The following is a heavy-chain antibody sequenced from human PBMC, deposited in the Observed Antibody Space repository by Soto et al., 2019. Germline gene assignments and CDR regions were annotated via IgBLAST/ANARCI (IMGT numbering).Heavy chain of an antibody. CDR2: INPATGAA. CDR1: GYPVTAYY. Sequence: QLHLVQSGAVVKKPGASVTVSCSASGYPVTAYYMHWVRQAPGRGLEWMGGINPATGAAKYTQTFQGRGTLTRATSTSTVLMELSGLTSEDTAVFYWARGGGVGVAGSAAFDMWGQGTLVTVSS. V-gene: IGHV1-2*02. CDR3: ARGGGVGVAGSAAFDM. J-gene: IGHJ3*02. D-gene: IGHD3-3*01.